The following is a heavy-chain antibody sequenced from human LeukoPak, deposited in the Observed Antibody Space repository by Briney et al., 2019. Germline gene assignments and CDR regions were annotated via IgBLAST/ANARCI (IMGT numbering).Heavy chain of an antibody. J-gene: IGHJ4*02. CDR1: GFTFSSYG. CDR3: AKDLSGTYHFDY. CDR2: IRYDGSIK. Sequence: GGSLRLSCAAPGFTFSSYGMHWVRQAPGKGLEWVAFIRYDGSIKNYADSVKGRFTISRESSRSTLYLQMNSLRAEDTAIYYCAKDLSGTYHFDYWGQGTLVTVSS. V-gene: IGHV3-30*02. D-gene: IGHD1-26*01.